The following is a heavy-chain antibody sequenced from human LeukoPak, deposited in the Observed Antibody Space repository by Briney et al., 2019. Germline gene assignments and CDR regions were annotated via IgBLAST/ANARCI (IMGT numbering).Heavy chain of an antibody. CDR2: IYHSGST. J-gene: IGHJ4*02. CDR1: GYSISSGYY. D-gene: IGHD3-3*01. V-gene: IGHV4-38-2*01. Sequence: SETLSLTCAVSGYSISSGYYWGWIRQPPGKGLEWIGSIYHSGSTYYNPSLKSRVTIPVDTSKNQFSLKLSSVTAADTAVYYCARHPYDFWSGVDYWGQGTLVTVSS. CDR3: ARHPYDFWSGVDY.